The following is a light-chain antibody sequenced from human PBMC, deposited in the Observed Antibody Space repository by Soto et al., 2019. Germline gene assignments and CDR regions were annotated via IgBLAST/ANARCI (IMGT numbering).Light chain of an antibody. V-gene: IGKV3-20*01. J-gene: IGKJ2*01. CDR3: QQYGRSPFT. CDR1: QRITNNF. Sequence: EIVLTQSPVTLSLSPGERATLSCRASQRITNNFLAWFQQKAGLAPRLLIYGASTRASGGPDRFSGGGSGTDFVVTSSRREPEDFAVYYCQQYGRSPFTFGQGTKLQIK. CDR2: GAS.